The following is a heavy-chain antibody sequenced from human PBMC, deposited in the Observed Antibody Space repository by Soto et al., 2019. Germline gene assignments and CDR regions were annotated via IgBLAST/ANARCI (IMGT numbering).Heavy chain of an antibody. CDR3: AKGKDGITGTTSAFDI. CDR2: ISGSGGST. D-gene: IGHD1-7*01. V-gene: IGHV3-23*01. J-gene: IGHJ3*02. Sequence: GGSLRLSCAASGFTFSSNAMSWVRQAPGKGLEWVSAISGSGGSTYYADSVKGRFTISRDNSKNTLYLQMNSLRAEDTAVYYCAKGKDGITGTTSAFDIWGQGTMVT. CDR1: GFTFSSNA.